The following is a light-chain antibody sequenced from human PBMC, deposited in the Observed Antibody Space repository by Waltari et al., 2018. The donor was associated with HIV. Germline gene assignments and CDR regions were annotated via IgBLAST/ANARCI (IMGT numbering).Light chain of an antibody. CDR1: ALPKQY. V-gene: IGLV3-25*03. CDR2: KDT. J-gene: IGLJ1*01. Sequence: SYDLTQPPSVSVSPGQTARITCSGNALPKQYAYWYQQKPGQAPVLRIYKDTERPSGIPERFSGSSSGTTVTLTISGVQAEDEADYYCQSADTTGSLYVFGTGTKVTV. CDR3: QSADTTGSLYV.